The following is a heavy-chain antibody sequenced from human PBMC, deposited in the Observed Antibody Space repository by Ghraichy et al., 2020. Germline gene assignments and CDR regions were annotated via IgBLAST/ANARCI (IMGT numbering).Heavy chain of an antibody. CDR2: INGGSGTI. D-gene: IGHD2-2*02. Sequence: GGSLRLSCVASEFSFSIYSMSWVRQAPGKGLDWVSYINGGSGTIYYSDSVKGRFTISRDNAKNSLYLQMSSLRAEDTAVYYCARSRCRLTTSCYTYYDMDVWGQGTKVIVSS. CDR1: EFSFSIYS. V-gene: IGHV3-48*01. CDR3: ARSRCRLTTSCYTYYDMDV. J-gene: IGHJ6*02.